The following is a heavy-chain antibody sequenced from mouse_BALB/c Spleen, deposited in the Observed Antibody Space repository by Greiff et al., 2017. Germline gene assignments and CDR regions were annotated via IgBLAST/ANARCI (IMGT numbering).Heavy chain of an antibody. CDR2: ILPGSGST. CDR3: ARPMITPGYYAMDD. CDR1: GYTFSSYW. V-gene: IGHV1-9*01. Sequence: QVQLQQSGAELMKPGASVKISCKATGYTFSSYWIEWVKQRPGHGLEWIGEILPGSGSTNYNEKFKGKATFTADTSSNTAYMQLSSLTSEDSAVYYCARPMITPGYYAMDDWGEGTSVTVSS. D-gene: IGHD2-4*01. J-gene: IGHJ4*01.